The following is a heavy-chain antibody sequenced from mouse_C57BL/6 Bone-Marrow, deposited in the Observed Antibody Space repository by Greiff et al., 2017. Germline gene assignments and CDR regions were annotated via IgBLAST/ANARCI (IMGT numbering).Heavy chain of an antibody. D-gene: IGHD1-2*01. CDR3: ARGASYYFDY. V-gene: IGHV5-4*01. J-gene: IGHJ2*01. CDR1: GFTFSSYA. Sequence: EVQLVESGGGLVKPGGSLKLSCAASGFTFSSYAMSWVRQTPEKRLEWVATISDGGSYTYYPDKVKGRFTISRDNAKNNLYLQMSHLKSEDTAMYYCARGASYYFDYWGQGTTLTVSS. CDR2: ISDGGSYT.